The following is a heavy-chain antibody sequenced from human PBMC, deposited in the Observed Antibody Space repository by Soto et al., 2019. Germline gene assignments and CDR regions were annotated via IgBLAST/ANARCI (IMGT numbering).Heavy chain of an antibody. V-gene: IGHV3-7*04. J-gene: IGHJ6*03. CDR2: IKQDGSEK. Sequence: GGSLRFSCAASGFTFSSYWMSWVRQAPGKGLEWVANIKQDGSEKYYVDSVKGRFTISRDNAKNSLYLQMNSLRAEDTAVYYCARAIYYYYMDVWGKWTTVTVSS. CDR3: ARAIYYYYMDV. CDR1: GFTFSSYW.